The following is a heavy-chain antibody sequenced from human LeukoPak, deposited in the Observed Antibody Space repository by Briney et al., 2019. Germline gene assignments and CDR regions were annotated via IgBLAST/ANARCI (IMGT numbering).Heavy chain of an antibody. V-gene: IGHV3-30*18. CDR1: GLTFSSYA. Sequence: ERSLRLSCAASGLTFSSYAMHWVRQAPGKGLEWVAVISYDGSNKDYADSVKGRFTISRDNSRNTLSLQMNSLRPEDTAVYYCAKDLLYYGPGTYYNAAEYFQFWGQGTQVTVSS. D-gene: IGHD3-10*01. J-gene: IGHJ1*01. CDR2: ISYDGSNK. CDR3: AKDLLYYGPGTYYNAAEYFQF.